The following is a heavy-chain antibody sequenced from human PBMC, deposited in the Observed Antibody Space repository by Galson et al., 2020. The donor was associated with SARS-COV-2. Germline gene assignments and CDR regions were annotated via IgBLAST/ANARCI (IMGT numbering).Heavy chain of an antibody. CDR1: GGSISSSSHY. D-gene: IGHD6-19*01. V-gene: IGHV4-39*02. Sequence: SETLYLTCTVSGGSISSSSHYWGWIRQPQGKGLEWIGSIYYTGSTYYNPSPKSRVTISVDTSKKQFSLRLRSVTAADTSVYYCAREGSKIAVAGTSFDYWGQGTLVTVSS. CDR3: AREGSKIAVAGTSFDY. J-gene: IGHJ4*02. CDR2: IYYTGST.